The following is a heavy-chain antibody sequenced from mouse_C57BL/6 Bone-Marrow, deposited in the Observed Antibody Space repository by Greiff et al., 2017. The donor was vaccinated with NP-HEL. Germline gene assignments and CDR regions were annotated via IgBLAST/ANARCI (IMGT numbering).Heavy chain of an antibody. V-gene: IGHV1-59*01. CDR1: GYTFTSYW. Sequence: VQLQQPGAELVRPGTSVKLSCKASGYTFTSYWMHWVKQRPGQGLEWIGVIDPSDSYTNYNQKFKGKATLTVDTSSSTAYMQLSSLTSEDSAVYYCESVSNMVVWFAHGGQGTLVTVSA. J-gene: IGHJ3*01. D-gene: IGHD2-2*01. CDR3: ESVSNMVVWFAH. CDR2: IDPSDSYT.